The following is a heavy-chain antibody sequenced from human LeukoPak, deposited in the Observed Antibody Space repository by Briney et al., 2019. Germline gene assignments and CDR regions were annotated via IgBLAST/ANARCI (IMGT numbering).Heavy chain of an antibody. V-gene: IGHV3-21*01. CDR2: ISSSSSYI. D-gene: IGHD7-27*01. CDR1: GFTFSSYS. J-gene: IGHJ4*02. Sequence: PGGSLRLSCAASGFTFSSYSINWVRQAPGKGLEWVSSISSSSSYIYYADSVKGRFTISRDNAKNSLYLQMNSLRAEDTAVYYCARGPSGVGQEYYFDYWGQGTLVTVSS. CDR3: ARGPSGVGQEYYFDY.